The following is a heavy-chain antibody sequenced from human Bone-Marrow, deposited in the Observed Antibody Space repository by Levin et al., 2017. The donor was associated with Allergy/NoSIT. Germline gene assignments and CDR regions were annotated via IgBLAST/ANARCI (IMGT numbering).Heavy chain of an antibody. CDR2: IDPSDSYT. D-gene: IGHD1-14*01. Sequence: VASVKVSCKGSGYSFTSYWIIWVRQMPGKGLEWMGRIDPSDSYTNYSPSFQGHVTISGDKSISTAYLQWSSLKASDSAMYYCARRYSLSGNWYFDLWGRGTLVTVSS. V-gene: IGHV5-10-1*01. CDR1: GYSFTSYW. J-gene: IGHJ2*01. CDR3: ARRYSLSGNWYFDL.